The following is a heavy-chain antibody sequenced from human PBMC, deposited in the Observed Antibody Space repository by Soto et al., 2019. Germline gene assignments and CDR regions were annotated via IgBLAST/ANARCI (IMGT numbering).Heavy chain of an antibody. CDR1: GYTFTSYG. D-gene: IGHD3-10*01. V-gene: IGHV1-18*01. J-gene: IGHJ6*02. CDR3: ERDAYYGSGRSTGDYGMDV. Sequence: QVQLVQSGAEVKKPGASVKVSCKASGYTFTSYGISWVRQAPGQGLEWMGWISAYKGNTNYAQKLQGTVTMATDTSKSTAYMELRSLRSDDTAVYYCERDAYYGSGRSTGDYGMDVWGQGTTVTVSS. CDR2: ISAYKGNT.